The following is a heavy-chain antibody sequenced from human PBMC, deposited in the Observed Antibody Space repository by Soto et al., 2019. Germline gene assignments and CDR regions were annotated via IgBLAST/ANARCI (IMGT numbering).Heavy chain of an antibody. J-gene: IGHJ4*02. Sequence: QVQLQESGPGLVKPSQTLSLTCTVSGDSISNGGYYWSWIRQNPGKGLEWIGFIYYTGTTTYNPSLKSRVTISVDTSKNQFSLKLNSVTAADTAVYYCAREGGSYSSYFDHWGQGTLVTVSP. CDR1: GDSISNGGYY. CDR2: IYYTGTT. V-gene: IGHV4-31*03. D-gene: IGHD1-26*01. CDR3: AREGGSYSSYFDH.